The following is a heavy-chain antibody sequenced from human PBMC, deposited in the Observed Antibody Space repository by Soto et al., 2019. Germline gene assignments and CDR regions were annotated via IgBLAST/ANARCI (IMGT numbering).Heavy chain of an antibody. CDR1: GFTFSSYA. CDR2: ISFDGRNK. J-gene: IGHJ6*02. CDR3: AKDTAGYKDYYYYYGMDV. Sequence: GGSLRLSCAASGFTFSSYAMHWVRQAPGKGLEWVAAISFDGRNKYYADSVKGRFTISRDNSKNTLYLQMNSLRAEDTAVYYCAKDTAGYKDYYYYYGMDVWGQGTTVTVSS. D-gene: IGHD3-9*01. V-gene: IGHV3-30*04.